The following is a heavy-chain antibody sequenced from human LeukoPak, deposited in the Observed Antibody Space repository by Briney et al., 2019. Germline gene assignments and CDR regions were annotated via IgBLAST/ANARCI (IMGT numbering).Heavy chain of an antibody. Sequence: ASVKVSCKASGGTFNSFALSWVRQAPGQGLEWMGGIIPIYPTTDYAQKLQGRVTMTTDTSTSTAYMELRSQRSDDTAVYYCAISSGDYVWARGGWGQGTLVTVSS. D-gene: IGHD3-16*01. J-gene: IGHJ4*02. CDR3: AISSGDYVWARGG. CDR1: GGTFNSFA. CDR2: IIPIYPTT. V-gene: IGHV1-18*01.